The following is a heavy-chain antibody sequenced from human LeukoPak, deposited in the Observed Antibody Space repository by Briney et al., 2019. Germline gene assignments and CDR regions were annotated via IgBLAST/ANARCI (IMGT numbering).Heavy chain of an antibody. Sequence: SETLSLTCTASGCSISSYYWSWIRQPAGKGLEWIGRIYTSGSTTYNPSLKGRVTMSVDTSKSQFSLKLSSVTAADTAVYYCARDGRYYGSGSYYTYYYYGMDVWGQGTTVTVSS. CDR2: IYTSGST. J-gene: IGHJ6*02. CDR3: ARDGRYYGSGSYYTYYYYGMDV. CDR1: GCSISSYY. D-gene: IGHD3-10*01. V-gene: IGHV4-4*07.